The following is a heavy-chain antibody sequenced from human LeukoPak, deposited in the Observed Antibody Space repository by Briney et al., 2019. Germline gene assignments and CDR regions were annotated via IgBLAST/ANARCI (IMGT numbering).Heavy chain of an antibody. J-gene: IGHJ5*02. Sequence: GGSLRLSCAASGFTFSSYAMSWVRQAPGKGLEWVSVISGSGGSTYYADSVKGRFTISRDNSKNTLYLQMNSLRAEDTAVYYCAKASGLSGSRDSSGYYYVGWFDPWGQGTLVTVSS. V-gene: IGHV3-23*01. CDR1: GFTFSSYA. D-gene: IGHD3-22*01. CDR2: ISGSGGST. CDR3: AKASGLSGSRDSSGYYYVGWFDP.